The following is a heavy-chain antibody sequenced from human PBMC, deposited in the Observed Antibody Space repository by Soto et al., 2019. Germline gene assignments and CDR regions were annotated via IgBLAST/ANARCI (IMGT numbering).Heavy chain of an antibody. D-gene: IGHD1-1*01. Sequence: GGSLRLSCAASGFTFSSYGMHWVRQAPGKGLEWVAVIWYDGSNKYYADSVKGRFTISRDNSKNTLYLQMNSLRAEDTAVYYCARDRETHWNDPSYYFDYWGQGTLVTVSS. CDR2: IWYDGSNK. CDR3: ARDRETHWNDPSYYFDY. CDR1: GFTFSSYG. V-gene: IGHV3-33*01. J-gene: IGHJ4*02.